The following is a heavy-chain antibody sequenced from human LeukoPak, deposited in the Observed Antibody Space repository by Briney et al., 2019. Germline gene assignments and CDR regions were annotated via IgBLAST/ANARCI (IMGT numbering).Heavy chain of an antibody. Sequence: VNVCCKASGYTFTSYGISWVRQAPGQGLEWMGWISAYNGNTNYAQKLQGRVTMTTDTSTSTAYMELRSLRSDDTAVYYCARDVSHCSSTSCPPRWFDPWGQGTLVTVSS. J-gene: IGHJ5*02. V-gene: IGHV1-18*01. CDR2: ISAYNGNT. CDR3: ARDVSHCSSTSCPPRWFDP. CDR1: GYTFTSYG. D-gene: IGHD2-2*01.